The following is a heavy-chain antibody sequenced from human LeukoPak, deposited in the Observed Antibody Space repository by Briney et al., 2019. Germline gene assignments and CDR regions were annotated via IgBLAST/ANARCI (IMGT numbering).Heavy chain of an antibody. D-gene: IGHD2-21*02. CDR3: AKVRGVGTHIWLLPWDL. CDR2: INGGGGGT. V-gene: IGHV3-23*01. CDR1: GFTFQNYA. J-gene: IGHJ1*01. Sequence: GGSLRLSCAASGFTFQNYAMAWVRQTPGKGMEWVSSINGGGGGTNYAHSVKGRFTVSRDNANDTLYLQMNGLTAADTAFYYCAKVRGVGTHIWLLPWDLWAQGTLVSVSS.